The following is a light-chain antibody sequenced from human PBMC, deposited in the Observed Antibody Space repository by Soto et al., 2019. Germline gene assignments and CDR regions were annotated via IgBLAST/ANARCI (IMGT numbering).Light chain of an antibody. J-gene: IGLJ1*01. V-gene: IGLV2-23*01. CDR1: SSDVGSYNL. CDR3: CSYAGSSTYV. CDR2: EGS. Sequence: LKKPAYGTRSAVQSSPISYTGTSSDVGSYNLVSWYQQHPGKAPKLMIYEGSKQPSGVSNRFSGSKSGNTASLTISGLQAEDEADYYCCSYAGSSTYVFGTGTKVTVL.